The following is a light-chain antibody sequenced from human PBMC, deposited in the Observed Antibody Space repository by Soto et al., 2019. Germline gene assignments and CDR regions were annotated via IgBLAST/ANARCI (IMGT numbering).Light chain of an antibody. CDR3: CSYAGSLYV. Sequence: QSALTQPRSVSGSPGQSVTMSCTGTSSDVGGYNYVSWYQQHPGKAPKLMIYDVSKRPSGVPDRFSGSKSGNTASLTISGLQAEDEADYYCCSYAGSLYVFGTGTQRTVL. V-gene: IGLV2-11*01. CDR1: SSDVGGYNY. J-gene: IGLJ1*01. CDR2: DVS.